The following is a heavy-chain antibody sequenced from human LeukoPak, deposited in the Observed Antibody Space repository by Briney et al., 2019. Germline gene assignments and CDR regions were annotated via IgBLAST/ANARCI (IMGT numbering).Heavy chain of an antibody. Sequence: PGGSLRLSCAASGFTFSDYYMSWIRQPPGKGLEWIGNIYHSGITYYTPSLKSRVTISVDTSKNQFYLKLSSVTAADTAVYYCARAVGSFDWLPLFDFWGQGALVTVSS. CDR3: ARAVGSFDWLPLFDF. CDR2: IYHSGIT. V-gene: IGHV4-38-2*01. D-gene: IGHD3-9*01. CDR1: GFTFSDYY. J-gene: IGHJ4*02.